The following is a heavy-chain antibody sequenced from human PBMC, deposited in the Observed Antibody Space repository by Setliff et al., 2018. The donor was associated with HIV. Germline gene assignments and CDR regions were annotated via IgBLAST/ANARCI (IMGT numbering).Heavy chain of an antibody. CDR3: ARRGNYLGDAFDI. Sequence: GGSLRLSCAASGFTFNAFGMNWVRQAPGKGLEWVSSTITSGTYKYYADSVKGRFTISRDNAKDSLYLQMNSLRAEDTAVYYCARRGNYLGDAFDIWGQGTMVTVSS. CDR2: TITSGTYK. CDR1: GFTFNAFG. J-gene: IGHJ3*02. D-gene: IGHD1-26*01. V-gene: IGHV3-21*01.